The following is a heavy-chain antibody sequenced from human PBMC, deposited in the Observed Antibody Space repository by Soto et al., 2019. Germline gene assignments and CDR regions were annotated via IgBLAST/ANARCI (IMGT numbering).Heavy chain of an antibody. CDR1: GGTFSSYA. CDR2: IIRIFHTA. CDR3: VHRRDGYNSAFFDY. J-gene: IGHJ4*02. V-gene: IGHV1-69*13. Sequence: ASVKVSCKASGGTFSSYAFSWVRQAPGLGLEWMGGIIRIFHTATYAQKFQGRVTITADESTSTAYMGLISLTSDDTAVYYCVHRRDGYNSAFFDYWGQGTLVTVSS. D-gene: IGHD5-12*01.